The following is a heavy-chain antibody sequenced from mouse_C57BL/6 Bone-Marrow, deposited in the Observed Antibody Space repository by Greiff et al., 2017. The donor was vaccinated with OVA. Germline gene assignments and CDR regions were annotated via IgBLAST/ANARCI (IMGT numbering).Heavy chain of an antibody. J-gene: IGHJ4*01. V-gene: IGHV1-18*01. Sequence: EVQLQQSGPELVKPGASVKIPCKASGYTFTDYNMAWVKQSHGKSLEWIGDINPNNGGTIYTQKVKGKATLTVDKSCSTAYMELRSLTSEDTAVYYCASSPDGYYPLFAKGYWGQGTSVTVSS. CDR2: INPNNGGT. CDR1: GYTFTDYN. CDR3: ASSPDGYYPLFAKGY. D-gene: IGHD2-3*01.